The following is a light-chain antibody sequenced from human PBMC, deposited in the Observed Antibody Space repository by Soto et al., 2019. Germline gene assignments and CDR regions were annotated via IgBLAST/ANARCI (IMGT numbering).Light chain of an antibody. CDR3: QQLNSYPST. V-gene: IGKV1-9*01. J-gene: IGKJ5*01. CDR1: QGMSSY. CDR2: LAS. Sequence: DIQLTQSPSFLSSSVGDRLTITCRASQGMSSYLAWYQQKPGKAPKLLIYLASTLQSGVPSRFSGSGSGTEFTLTISSLQPEDFATYYCQQLNSYPSTFGQGTRLEIK.